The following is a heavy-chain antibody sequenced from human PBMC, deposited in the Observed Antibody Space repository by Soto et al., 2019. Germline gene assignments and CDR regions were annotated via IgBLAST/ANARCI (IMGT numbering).Heavy chain of an antibody. V-gene: IGHV4-30-4*01. CDR3: ASEHRQGGMDV. CDR1: GGSISSGDYY. CDR2: IYYSGST. Sequence: KPSETLALTCTVSGGSISSGDYYWSWIRQPPGKGLEWIGYIYYSGSTYYNPSLKSRVTISVDTSKNQFSLKLSSVTAADTAVYYCASEHRQGGMDVWSQGTTVTVSS. J-gene: IGHJ6*02.